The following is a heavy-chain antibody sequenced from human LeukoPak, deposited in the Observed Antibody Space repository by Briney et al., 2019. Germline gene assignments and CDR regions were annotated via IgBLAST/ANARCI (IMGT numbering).Heavy chain of an antibody. Sequence: GGSLRLSCATSGFSFSSHAMAWVRQAPGKGLEWLSAISISGDDTYYADSVKGRFTISRDNSKNTLYLQMNSLSADDTAMYYCANEIRPNDYWGQGTLVTVSS. D-gene: IGHD4-17*01. CDR1: GFSFSSHA. CDR3: ANEIRPNDY. J-gene: IGHJ4*02. V-gene: IGHV3-23*01. CDR2: ISISGDDT.